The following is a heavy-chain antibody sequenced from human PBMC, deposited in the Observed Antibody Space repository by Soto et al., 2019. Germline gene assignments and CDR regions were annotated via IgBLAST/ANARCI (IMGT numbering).Heavy chain of an antibody. CDR1: GGSISSGGYY. D-gene: IGHD3-10*01. CDR2: IYYSGST. V-gene: IGHV4-31*03. J-gene: IGHJ5*02. CDR3: AGGDMVRGAIRYDIWFDP. Sequence: QVQLQESGPGLVKPSQTLSLTCTVSGGSISSGGYYWSWIRQHPGKGREWIGYIYYSGSTYYNPSLKNGVTLSVDTPKNQFSLKLSSVTASDTAVYYCAGGDMVRGAIRYDIWFDPWGQGTLVTVSS.